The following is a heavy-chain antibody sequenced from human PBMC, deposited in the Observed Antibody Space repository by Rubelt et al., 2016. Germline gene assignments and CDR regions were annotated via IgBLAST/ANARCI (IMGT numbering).Heavy chain of an antibody. V-gene: IGHV3-30*01. D-gene: IGHD3-16*01. Sequence: KGRFTISRDNSKNTLYLQMNSLRAEDTAVYYCARVWGAPWPTFDYCGQGTLVTVSS. J-gene: IGHJ4*02. CDR3: ARVWGAPWPTFDY.